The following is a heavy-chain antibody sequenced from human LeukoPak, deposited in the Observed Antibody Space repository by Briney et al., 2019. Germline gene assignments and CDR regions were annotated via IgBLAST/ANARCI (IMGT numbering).Heavy chain of an antibody. V-gene: IGHV1-46*01. D-gene: IGHD3-10*01. J-gene: IGHJ3*02. CDR2: INPSGGST. CDR1: GYTFTSYY. Sequence: ASVKVSCKASGYTFTSYYMNWVRQAPGQGLEWMGIINPSGGSTSYAQKFQGRVTMTRDTSTSTVYMELSSLRSEDTAVYYCARASKPRGAFDIWGQGTMVTVSS. CDR3: ARASKPRGAFDI.